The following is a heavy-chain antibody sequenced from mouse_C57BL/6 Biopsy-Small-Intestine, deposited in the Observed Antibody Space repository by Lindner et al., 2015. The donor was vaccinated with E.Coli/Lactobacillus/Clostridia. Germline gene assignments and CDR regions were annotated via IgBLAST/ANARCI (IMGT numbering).Heavy chain of an antibody. J-gene: IGHJ2*01. D-gene: IGHD2-4*01. CDR2: INPSSGYT. V-gene: IGHV1-4*01. CDR3: AGLGDYDDAYYFDY. CDR1: GYTFTSYT. Sequence: VQLQESGAELARPGASVKMSCKASGYTFTSYTMHWVKQRPGQGLEWIGYINPSSGYTKYNQKFKDKATLTADKSSSTAYMQLSSLTSEDSAVYFCAGLGDYDDAYYFDYWGQGTTLTVSS.